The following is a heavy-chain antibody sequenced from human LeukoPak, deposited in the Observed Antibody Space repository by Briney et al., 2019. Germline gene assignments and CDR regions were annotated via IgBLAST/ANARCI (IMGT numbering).Heavy chain of an antibody. CDR1: GGSISSGSYY. V-gene: IGHV4-61*02. D-gene: IGHD2-15*01. J-gene: IGHJ3*02. CDR3: ARVGVVVVAAISAAFDI. Sequence: SETLSLTCTVSGGSISSGSYYWSWIRQPAGKGLEWIGRIYTSGSTHYNPSLKSRVTISIDTSKNQFSLKLSSVTAADTAVYYCARVGVVVVAAISAAFDIWGQGTMVTVSS. CDR2: IYTSGST.